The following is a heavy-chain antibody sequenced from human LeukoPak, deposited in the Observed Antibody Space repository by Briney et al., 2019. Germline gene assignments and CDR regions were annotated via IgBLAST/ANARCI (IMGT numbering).Heavy chain of an antibody. J-gene: IGHJ4*02. D-gene: IGHD3-22*01. Sequence: PSETLSLTCTVSGGSISSYYWSWIRQPAGKGLEWIXXXYXSGSTYYNPSLKSRVTISVDTSKNQFSLKLSSVTAADTAVYYCARTYYYXSXGXXYYFDYWGQGTLXTVSS. CDR1: GGSISSYY. CDR2: XYXSGST. CDR3: ARTYYYXSXGXXYYFDY. V-gene: IGHV4-4*07.